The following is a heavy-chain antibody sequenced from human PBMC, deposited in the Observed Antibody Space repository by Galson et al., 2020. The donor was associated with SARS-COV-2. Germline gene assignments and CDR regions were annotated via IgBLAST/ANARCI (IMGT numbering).Heavy chain of an antibody. V-gene: IGHV4-34*01. CDR3: VRSPSRRRWFRCDD. J-gene: IGHJ4*02. Sequence: SETLSLTCAVFGCSFNGYYGRWIRMPRGKGLKWIGTIHHRATTNYNPYLKSRVTMSVDMSKNQFPLIVTSVTAADTAVYYRVRSPSRRRWFRCDDGGQGALVTDAS. D-gene: IGHD4-17*01. CDR1: GCSFNGYY. CDR2: IHHRATT.